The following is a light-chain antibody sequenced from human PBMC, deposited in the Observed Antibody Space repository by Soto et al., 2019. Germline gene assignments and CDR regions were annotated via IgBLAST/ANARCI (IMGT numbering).Light chain of an antibody. V-gene: IGKV3-11*01. Sequence: EIAVTPSPATQSLSPRDRVTLSCRASQYINTRLAWYQHRPGQAPRLLIYQTSIRAAGIPARFSASGSGTDFTLTISDVQPEDFALYYCHQRQSWLRTFGQGTKVDIK. CDR1: QYINTR. CDR2: QTS. J-gene: IGKJ1*01. CDR3: HQRQSWLRT.